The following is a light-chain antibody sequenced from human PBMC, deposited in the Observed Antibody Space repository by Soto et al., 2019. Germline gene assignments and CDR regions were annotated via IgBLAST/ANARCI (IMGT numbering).Light chain of an antibody. J-gene: IGLJ2*01. CDR1: SSNIGSNY. Sequence: QSVLTQPPSASGTPGQRVTISCSGSSSNIGSNYVYWYQQLPGTAPKLLIYNNNQWPSGVPDRISGSKSGTSASLAISGLRSEDEADYYCAAWDDSLSGVVFGGGTSSPS. CDR3: AAWDDSLSGVV. V-gene: IGLV1-47*01. CDR2: NNN.